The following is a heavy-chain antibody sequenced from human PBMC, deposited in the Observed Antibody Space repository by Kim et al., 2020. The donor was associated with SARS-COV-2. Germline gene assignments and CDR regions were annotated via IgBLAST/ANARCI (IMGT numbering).Heavy chain of an antibody. D-gene: IGHD6-19*01. V-gene: IGHV1-3*01. J-gene: IGHJ6*02. CDR1: GYTFTSYA. CDR2: INAGNGNT. Sequence: ASVKVSCKASGYTFTSYAMHWVRQAPGQRLEWMGWINAGNGNTKYSQKFQGRVTITRDTSASTAYMELSSLRSEDTAVYYCAREVVSGWPHYYYYYGMDVWGQGTTVTVSS. CDR3: AREVVSGWPHYYYYYGMDV.